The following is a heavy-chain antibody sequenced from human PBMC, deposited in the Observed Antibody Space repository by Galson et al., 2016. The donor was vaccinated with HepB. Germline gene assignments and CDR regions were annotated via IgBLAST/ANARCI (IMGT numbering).Heavy chain of an antibody. J-gene: IGHJ4*02. V-gene: IGHV3-66*01. D-gene: IGHD6-6*01. CDR1: GFVVSSTY. Sequence: SLRLSCAASGFVVSSTYMAWVRQAPGRGLECVSLLYRDGFTYYADSVKGRFTISRDNSKHTFYLQMNSLRADDTAVYYCARDGRQDRGSIFDYWGQGTLVTVSS. CDR2: LYRDGFT. CDR3: ARDGRQDRGSIFDY.